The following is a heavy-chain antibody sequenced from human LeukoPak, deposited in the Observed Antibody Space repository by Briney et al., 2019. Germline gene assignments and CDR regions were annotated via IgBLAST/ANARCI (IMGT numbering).Heavy chain of an antibody. CDR3: ARDDILTGYPNYYYYYMDV. CDR2: INPNSGGP. J-gene: IGHJ6*03. Sequence: ASVKVSCKASGYTFTGYYMHWVRQAPGQGLEWMGWINPNSGGPNYAQKFQGRVTMTRDTSISTAYMELSRLRSDDTAVYYCARDDILTGYPNYYYYYMDVWGKGTTVTISS. V-gene: IGHV1-2*02. D-gene: IGHD3-9*01. CDR1: GYTFTGYY.